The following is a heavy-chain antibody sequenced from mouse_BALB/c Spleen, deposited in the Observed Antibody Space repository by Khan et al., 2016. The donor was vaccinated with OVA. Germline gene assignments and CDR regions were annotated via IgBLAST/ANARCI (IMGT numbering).Heavy chain of an antibody. J-gene: IGHJ3*01. CDR3: ARRIYQDYDGAWFAY. D-gene: IGHD2-4*01. Sequence: QVQLQQPGAELARPGASVKMSCKASGYTFTSYTIHWIKQRPGQGLDWIGYINPTNGYTNYNQKFKDKATLTADKSSSTAYMQLRSLTSEDSAVYYCARRIYQDYDGAWFAYWGQGTLVTVSA. V-gene: IGHV1-4*01. CDR2: INPTNGYT. CDR1: GYTFTSYT.